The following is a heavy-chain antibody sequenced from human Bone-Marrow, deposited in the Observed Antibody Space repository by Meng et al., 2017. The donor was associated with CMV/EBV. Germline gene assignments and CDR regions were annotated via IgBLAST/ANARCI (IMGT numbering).Heavy chain of an antibody. V-gene: IGHV3-74*01. CDR1: GFTFSSCW. CDR2: IKSDGSST. D-gene: IGHD2-2*01. CDR3: ARVHCSTTSCYWFDP. J-gene: IGHJ5*02. Sequence: SGFTFSSCWMHWVRQAPGKGLVWVSRIKSDGSSTNYADSVKGRFTISRDNAKNTLYLQMNSLRAEDTAVYYCARVHCSTTSCYWFDPWGHGTLVTVSS.